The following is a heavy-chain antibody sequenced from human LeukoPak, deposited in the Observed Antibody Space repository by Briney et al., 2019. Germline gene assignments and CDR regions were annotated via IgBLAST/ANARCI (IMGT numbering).Heavy chain of an antibody. V-gene: IGHV1-18*01. D-gene: IGHD2-15*01. Sequence: GASVKVSCKASGYTFTSYSISWVRQAPGQGLEWMGWISAYNGNTNYAQKLQGRVTMTTDTSTSTAYMELRSLRSDDTAVYYCASTSGGSLDYYYYGMDVWGQGTTVTVSS. CDR2: ISAYNGNT. CDR1: GYTFTSYS. CDR3: ASTSGGSLDYYYYGMDV. J-gene: IGHJ6*02.